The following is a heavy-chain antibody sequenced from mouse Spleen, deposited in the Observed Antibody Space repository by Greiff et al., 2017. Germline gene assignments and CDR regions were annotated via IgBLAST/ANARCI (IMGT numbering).Heavy chain of an antibody. J-gene: IGHJ2*01. CDR3: ARGGRRGYFDY. Sequence: QVQLQQSGPGLVQPSQSLSITCTASGFSLTSYGVHWVRQSPGKGLEWLGVIWSGGSTDYNAAFISRLSISKDNSKSQVFFKMNSLQADDTAIYYCARGGRRGYFDYWGQGTTLTVSS. D-gene: IGHD3-3*01. V-gene: IGHV2-2*01. CDR1: GFSLTSYG. CDR2: IWSGGST.